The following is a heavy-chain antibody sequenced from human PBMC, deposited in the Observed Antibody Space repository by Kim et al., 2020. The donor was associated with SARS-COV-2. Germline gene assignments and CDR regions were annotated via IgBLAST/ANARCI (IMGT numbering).Heavy chain of an antibody. CDR3: ARKLGNGAYHFDY. D-gene: IGHD4-17*01. V-gene: IGHV4-31*02. J-gene: IGHJ4*02. Sequence: DPSLKSRVVISVDTSKKQICLKLKTVTAADTAVYYCARKLGNGAYHFDYWGRGILVTVSS.